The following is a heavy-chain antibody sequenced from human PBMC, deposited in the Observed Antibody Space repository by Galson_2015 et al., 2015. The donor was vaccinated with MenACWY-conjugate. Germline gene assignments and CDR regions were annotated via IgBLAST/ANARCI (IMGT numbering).Heavy chain of an antibody. CDR2: IDPSESST. Sequence: QSGAEVKKPGESLRISCRASGYSFTKYWINWVRQRPGKGLEWMGRIDPSESSTNYGPSFQGHVTLSADKSIDAAYLQWSSLKASDTATYDCVYGDSPTSGYTWYSDLWGLGSLVTVPS. CDR3: VYGDSPTSGYTWYSDL. CDR1: GYSFTKYW. D-gene: IGHD5-12*01. V-gene: IGHV5-10-1*01. J-gene: IGHJ2*01.